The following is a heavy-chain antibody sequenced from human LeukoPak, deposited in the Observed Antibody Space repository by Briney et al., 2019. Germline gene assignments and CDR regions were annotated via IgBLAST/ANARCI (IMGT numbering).Heavy chain of an antibody. CDR3: ARERVELELRDHMYV. Sequence: SETLSLTCTVSGYSISSGYYWGWIRQPPGKGLEWIGSIYHSGSTYYNPSLKSRVTISVDTSKNQFSLKLSSVTAADTAVYYCARERVELELRDHMYVWGKGTTVTVSS. CDR1: GYSISSGYY. D-gene: IGHD1-7*01. V-gene: IGHV4-38-2*02. J-gene: IGHJ6*03. CDR2: IYHSGST.